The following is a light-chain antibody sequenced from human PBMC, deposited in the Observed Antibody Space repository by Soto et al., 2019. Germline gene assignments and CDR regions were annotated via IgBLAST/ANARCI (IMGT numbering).Light chain of an antibody. CDR2: YDS. V-gene: IGLV3-21*04. CDR1: NIGSKS. J-gene: IGLJ2*01. Sequence: SYELTQPPSVSVAPGKTARITCGGNNIGSKSVHWYQQKPGQAPVLDIYYDSDRPSGIPERFSGSNSGNTATLTISRVEAGDEADYYCQVWDSSSANVVFGGGTKLTVL. CDR3: QVWDSSSANVV.